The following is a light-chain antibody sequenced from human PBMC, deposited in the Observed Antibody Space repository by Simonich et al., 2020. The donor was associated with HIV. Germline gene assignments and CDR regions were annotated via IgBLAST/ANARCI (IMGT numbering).Light chain of an antibody. CDR1: QSISSY. Sequence: TQSPSSVSASVGNRVTITCRASQSISSYLAWYQQKPGQAPRLLIYDASNRATGIPARFSGSGSGTDFTLTISSLEPEDFAVYYCQQRSNWRGTFGPGTKVDIK. CDR2: DAS. CDR3: QQRSNWRGT. J-gene: IGKJ3*01. V-gene: IGKV3-11*01.